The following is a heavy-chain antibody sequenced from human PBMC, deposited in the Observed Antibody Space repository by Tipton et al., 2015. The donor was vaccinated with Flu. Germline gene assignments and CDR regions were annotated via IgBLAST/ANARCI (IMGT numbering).Heavy chain of an antibody. CDR1: GGSISSYY. D-gene: IGHD1-26*01. J-gene: IGHJ6*01. V-gene: IGHV4-59*01. CDR2: IYYSGST. Sequence: TLSLTCTVSGGSISSYYWSWIRQPPGKGLEWIGYIYYSGSTNYNPSLKSRVTISVDTSKNQFSLKLSSVTAADTAGYYCARVGGSSYYYSGMDVWGQGTTVTVPS. CDR3: ARVGGSSYYYSGMDV.